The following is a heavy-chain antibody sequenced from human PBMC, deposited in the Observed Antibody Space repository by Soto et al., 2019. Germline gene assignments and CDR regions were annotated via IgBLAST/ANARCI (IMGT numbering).Heavy chain of an antibody. CDR1: GGSISSGDYY. CDR2: IYYSGST. D-gene: IGHD6-19*01. Sequence: SETLSLTCTVSGGSISSGDYYWSWIRQPPGKGLEWIGYIYYSGSTYYNPSLKSRVTISVDTSKNQFSLKLSSVTAADTAVYYCAREKRAVAGTIYYYYGMDVWGQGTTVT. CDR3: AREKRAVAGTIYYYYGMDV. J-gene: IGHJ6*02. V-gene: IGHV4-30-4*01.